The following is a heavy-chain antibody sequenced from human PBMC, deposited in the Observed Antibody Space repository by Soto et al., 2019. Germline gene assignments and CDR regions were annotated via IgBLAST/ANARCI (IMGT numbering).Heavy chain of an antibody. CDR3: ATDRGGITGTTNWYFDL. J-gene: IGHJ2*01. CDR1: GFTFSSYG. Sequence: QVQLVESGGGVVQHGRSLRLSCAASGFTFSSYGMHWVRQAPGKGLEWVAVISYDGSNKYYADSVKGRFTISRDNSKNTLYLQMNSLRAEDTAVYYCATDRGGITGTTNWYFDLWGRGTLVTVSS. D-gene: IGHD1-20*01. CDR2: ISYDGSNK. V-gene: IGHV3-30*03.